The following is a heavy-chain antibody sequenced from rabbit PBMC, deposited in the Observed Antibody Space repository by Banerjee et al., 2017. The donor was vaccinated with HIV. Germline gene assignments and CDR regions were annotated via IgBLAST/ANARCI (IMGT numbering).Heavy chain of an antibody. D-gene: IGHD8-1*01. J-gene: IGHJ3*01. CDR3: ARGDWVGSSYYNL. CDR1: GFDFSSNS. Sequence: QSLEESGGDLVKPGASLTLTCTASGFDFSSNSMYWVRQAPGKGLESIAYIYAGSSVATYYATWAKGRFTISKTSSTTVTLQMTSLTAADTATYFCARGDWVGSSYYNLWGQGTLVTVS. V-gene: IGHV1S40*01. CDR2: IYAGSSVAT.